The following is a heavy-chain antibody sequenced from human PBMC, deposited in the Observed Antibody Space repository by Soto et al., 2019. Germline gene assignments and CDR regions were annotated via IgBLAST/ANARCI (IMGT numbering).Heavy chain of an antibody. V-gene: IGHV4-59*08. J-gene: IGHJ4*02. CDR1: GGSISSYY. CDR3: ARNYGPGYTFDY. Sequence: SETLSLTCTVSGGSISSYYWSWIRQPPGKGLEWIGYIYYSGSTHYNPSLKSRVTISVDTSKNQFSLKLSSVTAADTAVYYCARNYGPGYTFDYWGQGTLVTVS. CDR2: IYYSGST. D-gene: IGHD3-10*01.